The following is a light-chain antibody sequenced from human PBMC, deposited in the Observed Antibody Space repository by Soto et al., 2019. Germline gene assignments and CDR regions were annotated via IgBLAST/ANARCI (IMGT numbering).Light chain of an antibody. CDR1: NSDVGGYSY. J-gene: IGLJ3*02. V-gene: IGLV2-14*01. Sequence: QSALTQPASVSGSPGQSITISCTGTNSDVGGYSYVSWHQQHPGKAPKLIIYEVSQRPSGISDRFSGSKSDNTASLTISGLQSEAVADYYCCSYTSSSTWVFGGGTKLTVL. CDR3: CSYTSSSTWV. CDR2: EVS.